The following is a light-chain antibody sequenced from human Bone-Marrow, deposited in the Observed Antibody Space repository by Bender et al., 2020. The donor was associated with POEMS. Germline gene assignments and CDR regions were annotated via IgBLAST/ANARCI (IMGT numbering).Light chain of an antibody. CDR1: NIGSKS. J-gene: IGLJ3*02. CDR3: QVWDSFNDHPV. V-gene: IGLV3-21*03. CDR2: DDN. Sequence: SYVLTQPPSVSVAPGKTARITCGGNNIGSKSVHWYQRKPGQTPVLVVYDDNDRPSGIPERFSGSNSGNTATLTISRVEAGDEADYYCQVWDSFNDHPVFGGGTKLTVL.